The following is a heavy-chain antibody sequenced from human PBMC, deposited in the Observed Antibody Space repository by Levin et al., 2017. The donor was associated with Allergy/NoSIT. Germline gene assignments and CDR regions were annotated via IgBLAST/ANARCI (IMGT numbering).Heavy chain of an antibody. Sequence: GGSLRLSCAASGFTFSSYWMHWVRQAPGKGLVWVSRINSDGSSTSYADSVKGRFTISRDNAKNTLYLQMNSLRAEDTAVYYCAREWGSGSYYDAFDIWGQGTMVTVSS. D-gene: IGHD1-26*01. V-gene: IGHV3-74*01. J-gene: IGHJ3*02. CDR3: AREWGSGSYYDAFDI. CDR2: INSDGSST. CDR1: GFTFSSYW.